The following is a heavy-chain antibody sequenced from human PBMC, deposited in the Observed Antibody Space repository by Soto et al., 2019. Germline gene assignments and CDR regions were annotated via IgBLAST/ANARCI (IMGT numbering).Heavy chain of an antibody. J-gene: IGHJ6*02. CDR2: IIPIFGTA. CDR3: ARDSSSWYGSYYYYGMDV. Sequence: QVQLVQSGAEVKKPGSSVKVSCKASGGTFSSYAISWVRQAPGQGLEWMGGIIPIFGTANYAQKFQGRVTITADESTSTAYMELGSLRSEDTAVYYCARDSSSWYGSYYYYGMDVWGQGTTVTVSS. D-gene: IGHD6-13*01. V-gene: IGHV1-69*12. CDR1: GGTFSSYA.